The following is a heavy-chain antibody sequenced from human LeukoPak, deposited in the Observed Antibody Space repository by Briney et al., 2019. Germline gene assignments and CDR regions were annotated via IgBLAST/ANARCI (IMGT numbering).Heavy chain of an antibody. CDR2: INWDGGSK. J-gene: IGHJ4*02. CDR3: ARDSEAP. V-gene: IGHV3-20*04. Sequence: GGSLRLSCAASGFPFDDYCMSGVPKSPGTGMEGVFGINWDGGSKGYAQSVTARFTISRDNAKNSLYLQMQSLRAEDTALYYCARDSEAPWGQGTLVTVYS. CDR1: GFPFDDYC.